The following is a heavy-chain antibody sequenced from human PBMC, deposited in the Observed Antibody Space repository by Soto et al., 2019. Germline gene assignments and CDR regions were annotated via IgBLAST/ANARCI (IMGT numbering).Heavy chain of an antibody. CDR2: IYYYSWST. CDR3: ARRLAGVRKGFDF. V-gene: IGHV4-39*01. D-gene: IGHD1-26*01. J-gene: IGHJ5*01. Sequence: SETLSLTCTVSGGSISGTSYHWGWIRQAPGKGLEWIGNIYYYSWSTYYNPSLKSLVTISVNTSRNQCSLRLDSVTVADTAVYYFARRLAGVRKGFDFWCKRTLVTVSS. CDR1: GGSISGTSYH.